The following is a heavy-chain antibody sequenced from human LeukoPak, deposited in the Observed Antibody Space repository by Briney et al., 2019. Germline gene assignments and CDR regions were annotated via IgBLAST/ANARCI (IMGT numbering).Heavy chain of an antibody. CDR3: ASPSDITIFGVVPHYYGMDV. J-gene: IGHJ6*02. CDR2: IYYSGST. D-gene: IGHD3-3*01. CDR1: GGSISSYY. V-gene: IGHV4-59*01. Sequence: SETLSLTCTVSGGSISSYYWSWIRQPPGKGLEWIGYIYYSGSTNYNPSLKSRVTISVDTSKNQFSLKLSSVTAADTAVYYCASPSDITIFGVVPHYYGMDVWGQGTTVTVSS.